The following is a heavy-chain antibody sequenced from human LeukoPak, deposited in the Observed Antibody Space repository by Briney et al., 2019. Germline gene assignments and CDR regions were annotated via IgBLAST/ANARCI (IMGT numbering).Heavy chain of an antibody. CDR3: TRDRAYKTFDY. CDR1: GFTVSNNY. J-gene: IGHJ4*02. V-gene: IGHV3-7*01. CDR2: IRPDGSEA. Sequence: GGSLRLSCAVFGFTVSNNYMSWVRQAPGKGLEWVAVIRPDGSEAAYVDSVIGRFTISRDNAKNSLFLQMISLRVEDTAVYYCTRDRAYKTFDYWGLGALVTVSS. D-gene: IGHD3-16*01.